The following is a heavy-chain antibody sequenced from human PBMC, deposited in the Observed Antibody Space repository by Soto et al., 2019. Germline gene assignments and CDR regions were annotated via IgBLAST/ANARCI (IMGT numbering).Heavy chain of an antibody. J-gene: IGHJ4*02. Sequence: SVKVSCKASGGTFSSYAISWVRQAPGQGLEWMGGIIPIFGTANYAQKFQGRVTITADESTSTAYMELSSLRSEDTAVYYCARDQDADYDSSGYYSAGYFDYWGQGTLVTVSS. V-gene: IGHV1-69*13. CDR1: GGTFSSYA. D-gene: IGHD3-22*01. CDR2: IIPIFGTA. CDR3: ARDQDADYDSSGYYSAGYFDY.